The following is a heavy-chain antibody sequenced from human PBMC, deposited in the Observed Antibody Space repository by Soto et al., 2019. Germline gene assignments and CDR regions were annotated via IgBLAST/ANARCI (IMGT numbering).Heavy chain of an antibody. J-gene: IGHJ5*02. V-gene: IGHV3-53*01. CDR3: ARARRLYNWFDP. Sequence: PGGSLRLSCAASGFTVSSNYMSWVRQAPGKGLEWVSVIYSGGSTYYVGSVKGRFTISRDNSKNTLYLQMNSLRAEDTAVYYCARARRLYNWFDPWGQGTLVTVSS. CDR2: IYSGGST. CDR1: GFTVSSNY.